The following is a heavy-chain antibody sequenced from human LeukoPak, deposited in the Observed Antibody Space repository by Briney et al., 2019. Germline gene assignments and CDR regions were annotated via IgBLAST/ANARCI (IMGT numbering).Heavy chain of an antibody. CDR1: GFTFDDYG. Sequence: GGSLRLSCAASGFTFDDYGMSWVRQAPGKGLEWVSGINWNGGSTGYADSVKGRFTISRDNAKNSLYLQMNSLRAEDTALYYCARDQGFTFGGVIPGAFDIWGQGTMVTVSS. J-gene: IGHJ3*02. CDR3: ARDQGFTFGGVIPGAFDI. V-gene: IGHV3-20*04. D-gene: IGHD3-16*02. CDR2: INWNGGST.